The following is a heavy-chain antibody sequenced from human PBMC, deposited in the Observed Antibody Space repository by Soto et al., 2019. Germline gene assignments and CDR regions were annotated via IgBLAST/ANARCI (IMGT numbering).Heavy chain of an antibody. V-gene: IGHV3-48*01. CDR2: ISSSSSTI. CDR3: ARAIRIAARPRGDAFDI. J-gene: IGHJ3*02. CDR1: GFTFSSYS. D-gene: IGHD6-6*01. Sequence: EVQLVESGGGLVQPGGSLRLSCAASGFTFSSYSMNWVRQAPGKGLEWVSYISSSSSTIYYADYVKGRFTISRDNAKNSLYLQMNSLRAEDTAVYYCARAIRIAARPRGDAFDIWGQGTMVTVSS.